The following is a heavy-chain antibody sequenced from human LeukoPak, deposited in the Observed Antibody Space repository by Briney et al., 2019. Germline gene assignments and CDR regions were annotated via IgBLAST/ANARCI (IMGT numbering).Heavy chain of an antibody. CDR1: GYTFTSYD. CDR3: VRGPSCSSLTCPSYLDV. CDR2: MNPSNGNT. D-gene: IGHD2-2*01. J-gene: IGHJ6*03. V-gene: IGHV1-8*03. Sequence: ASVKVSCKASGYTFTSYDINWVRRASGQGLEWMGLMNPSNGNTGYAQKFQGRVTLTRKSPIRTADVDLSSLSSEDTALHIFVRGPSCSSLTCPSYLDVWGKGTTVTVSS.